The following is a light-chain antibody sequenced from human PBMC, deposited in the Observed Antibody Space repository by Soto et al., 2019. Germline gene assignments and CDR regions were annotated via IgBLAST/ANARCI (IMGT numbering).Light chain of an antibody. J-gene: IGKJ2*01. CDR2: GTF. V-gene: IGKV3D-20*02. CDR1: QSISSSY. Sequence: EIVLTQSPGTLSLSPGERATLSCRASQSISSSYLAWYQQKPGQAPRLLIYGTFSRATGIPDRFSGSGSGTDFTLTISSLEPEDFAIYYCQQRSGWYTFGQGTKLEIK. CDR3: QQRSGWYT.